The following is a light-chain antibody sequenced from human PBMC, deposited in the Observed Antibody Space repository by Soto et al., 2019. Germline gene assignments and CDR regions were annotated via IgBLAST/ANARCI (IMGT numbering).Light chain of an antibody. CDR1: QSIGSW. J-gene: IGKJ1*01. CDR3: QQYNSYWT. V-gene: IGKV1-5*03. CDR2: KAS. Sequence: DIQMTQSPSTLSASVGDRVTITCRASQSIGSWLAWYQQQPGKAPKLLIYKASTLESGVPSRFSGSGSGTEFTLTISSLQPDDFATYYCQQYNSYWTFGQGTKVDIK.